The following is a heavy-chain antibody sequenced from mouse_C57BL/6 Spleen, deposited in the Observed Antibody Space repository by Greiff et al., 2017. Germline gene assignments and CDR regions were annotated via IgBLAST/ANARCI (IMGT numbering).Heavy chain of an antibody. CDR1: GYTFTSYW. CDR3: ARVTTVVATTSYFDD. CDR2: IDPSDSYT. Sequence: QVQLQQPGAELVMPGASVKLSCKASGYTFTSYWMHWVKQRPGQGLEWIGEIDPSDSYTNYNQKFKGKSTLTVDQASSTAYMQLSSLTSEDSAVYYCARVTTVVATTSYFDDWGQGTTLTVSS. J-gene: IGHJ2*01. D-gene: IGHD1-1*01. V-gene: IGHV1-69*01.